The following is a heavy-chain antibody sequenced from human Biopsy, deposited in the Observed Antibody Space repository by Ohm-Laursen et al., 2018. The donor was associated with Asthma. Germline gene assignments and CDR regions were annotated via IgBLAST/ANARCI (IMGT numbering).Heavy chain of an antibody. Sequence: SQTLSLTCTVGGAYIGSRDHHWSWIRQSPGTGLEWIGFGFWSGTTHCNRSLERRLSLSIDTTRNEFSMTLRSVTAADTAVYFCARVASYGDLYFGIDVWGPGTTVSVS. D-gene: IGHD4-17*01. V-gene: IGHV4-30-4*01. CDR2: GFWSGTT. CDR1: GAYIGSRDHH. CDR3: ARVASYGDLYFGIDV. J-gene: IGHJ6*02.